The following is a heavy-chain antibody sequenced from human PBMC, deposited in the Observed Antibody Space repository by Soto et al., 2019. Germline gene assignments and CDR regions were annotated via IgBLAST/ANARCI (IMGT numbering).Heavy chain of an antibody. D-gene: IGHD2-21*02. CDR3: ARGAYCGGDCYSG. V-gene: IGHV1-2*02. CDR1: GYTFTVYY. Sequence: RASVKVSCKASGYTFTVYYMHGVVQAPGQGLEWMGWINPNSGGTNYAQKFQGRVTMTRDTSISTAYMELSRLRSDDTAVYYCARGAYCGGDCYSGWGQGTLVTVSS. CDR2: INPNSGGT. J-gene: IGHJ4*02.